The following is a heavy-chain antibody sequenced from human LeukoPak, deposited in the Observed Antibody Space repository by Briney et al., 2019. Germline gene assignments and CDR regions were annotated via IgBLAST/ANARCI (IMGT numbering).Heavy chain of an antibody. CDR3: ASSCSSTSCYGRDV. Sequence: RGSLRLSCAVSGFTFSSYGMSWVRQAPGKGLEWVSGINWNGGSTGYADSVKGRFTISRDNAKNSLYLQMNSLRAEDTALYHCASSCSSTSCYGRDVWGKGTTVTVSS. CDR1: GFTFSSYG. J-gene: IGHJ6*04. CDR2: INWNGGST. V-gene: IGHV3-20*01. D-gene: IGHD2-2*01.